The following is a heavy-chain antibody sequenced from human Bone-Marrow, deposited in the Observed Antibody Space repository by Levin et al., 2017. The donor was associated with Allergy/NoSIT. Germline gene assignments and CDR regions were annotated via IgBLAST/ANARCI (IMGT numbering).Heavy chain of an antibody. Sequence: ASVKVSCKASGYTFTGYYMHWVRQAPGQGLEWMGWINPNSGGTNYAQKFQGRVTMTRDTSISTDYMELSRLRSDDPAVYYCARTWRYCSGGSCYDWFDPWGQGTLVTVSS. CDR1: GYTFTGYY. D-gene: IGHD2-15*01. CDR3: ARTWRYCSGGSCYDWFDP. CDR2: INPNSGGT. J-gene: IGHJ5*02. V-gene: IGHV1-2*02.